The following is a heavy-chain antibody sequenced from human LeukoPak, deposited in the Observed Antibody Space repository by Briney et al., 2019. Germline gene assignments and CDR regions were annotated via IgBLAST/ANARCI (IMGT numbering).Heavy chain of an antibody. D-gene: IGHD3-22*01. CDR1: GYSINTNSY. V-gene: IGHV4-38-2*01. CDR2: SHHGGNT. CDR3: ARWLGKGFDM. J-gene: IGHJ3*02. Sequence: PSETLSLTCSVSGYSINTNSYWAWIRQSPGKGLEWIGSSHHGGNTYYHPSPKSRVTISIDTSKNQFSLELYSVTAADTAVFYCARWLGKGFDMWGQGTVVTVSS.